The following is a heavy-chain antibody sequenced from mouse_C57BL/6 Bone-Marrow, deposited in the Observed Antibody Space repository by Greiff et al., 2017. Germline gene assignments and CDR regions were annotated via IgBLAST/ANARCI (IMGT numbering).Heavy chain of an antibody. D-gene: IGHD1-1*01. CDR1: GFTFSDYG. Sequence: EVKLQESGGGLVKPGGSLKLSCAASGFTFSDYGMHWVRQAPEKGLEWVAYISSGSSTIYYADTVKGRFTISRDNAKNTLFLQMTSLRSEDTAMYYCAMATVVATSYYFDYWGQGTTLTVSS. CDR3: AMATVVATSYYFDY. V-gene: IGHV5-17*01. J-gene: IGHJ2*01. CDR2: ISSGSSTI.